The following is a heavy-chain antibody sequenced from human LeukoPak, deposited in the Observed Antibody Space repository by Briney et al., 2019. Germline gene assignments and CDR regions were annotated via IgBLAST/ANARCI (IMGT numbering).Heavy chain of an antibody. J-gene: IGHJ4*02. V-gene: IGHV3-74*01. CDR1: GFTFSTYW. CDR3: ARDGIAAVDFDY. CDR2: VNGDGSST. Sequence: GGSLRLSCAASGFTFSTYWMHWVRQAPGKGLVWVSRVNGDGSSTNYADSVKGQFTISRDNAKNTLYLQMNRLRAEDTAVYYCARDGIAAVDFDYWGQGILVTVSS. D-gene: IGHD6-13*01.